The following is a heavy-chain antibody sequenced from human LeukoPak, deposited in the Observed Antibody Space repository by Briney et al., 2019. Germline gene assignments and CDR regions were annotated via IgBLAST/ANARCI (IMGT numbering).Heavy chain of an antibody. J-gene: IGHJ1*01. CDR2: IYTSGST. V-gene: IGHV4-4*07. CDR3: ARHEPRGTYPLQD. Sequence: PSETLSLTCTVSGGSISSYYWSWIRQPAGKGLEWIGRIYTSGSTYYNPSLKSRVTISVDTSNQVSLKLRSVTAADTAVYYCARHEPRGTYPLQDWGQGTLVTVSS. D-gene: IGHD1-26*01. CDR1: GGSISSYY.